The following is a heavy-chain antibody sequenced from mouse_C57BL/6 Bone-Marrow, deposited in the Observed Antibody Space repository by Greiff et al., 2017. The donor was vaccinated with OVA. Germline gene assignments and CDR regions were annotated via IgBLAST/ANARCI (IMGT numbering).Heavy chain of an antibody. CDR3: ATKLLRYFDV. Sequence: EVNVVESGGGLVKPGGSLKLSCAASGFTFSSYAMSWVRQTPEKRLEWVATISDGGSYTYYPDNVKGRFTISRDNAKNNLYLQMSHLKSEDTAMYYCATKLLRYFDVWGTGTTVTVSS. J-gene: IGHJ1*03. CDR2: ISDGGSYT. CDR1: GFTFSSYA. V-gene: IGHV5-4*03. D-gene: IGHD1-1*01.